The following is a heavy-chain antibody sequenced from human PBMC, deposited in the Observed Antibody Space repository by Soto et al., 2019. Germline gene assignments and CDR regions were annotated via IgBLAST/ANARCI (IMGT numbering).Heavy chain of an antibody. J-gene: IGHJ6*02. CDR3: ARHAGWFFSGGSCYSRGRYYYGMDV. D-gene: IGHD2-15*01. CDR2: IYPGDSDT. V-gene: IGHV5-51*01. Sequence: GGSLKISCKGSGYSFSSYLIGWGGQMPGKGLEGRGGIYPGDSDTRFSPPFQGQVTISADKSISTAYLQWSSLKASETAIYYCARHAGWFFSGGSCYSRGRYYYGMDVWGQGTTVTVSS. CDR1: GYSFSSYL.